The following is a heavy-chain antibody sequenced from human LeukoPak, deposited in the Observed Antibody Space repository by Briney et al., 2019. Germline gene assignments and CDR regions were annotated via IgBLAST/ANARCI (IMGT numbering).Heavy chain of an antibody. CDR2: ISGNGGST. V-gene: IGHV3-23*01. CDR3: AKGTTRVSSPSAFDI. J-gene: IGHJ3*02. D-gene: IGHD3-10*01. CDR1: EFTFSSYA. Sequence: GGSLRLSCAASEFTFSSYAMSWVHQAPGKGLEWVSTISGNGGSTYYADSVKGRFIISRDNSKNTLYLQMNSLRAEDTAVYYCAKGTTRVSSPSAFDIWGQGTMVTVSS.